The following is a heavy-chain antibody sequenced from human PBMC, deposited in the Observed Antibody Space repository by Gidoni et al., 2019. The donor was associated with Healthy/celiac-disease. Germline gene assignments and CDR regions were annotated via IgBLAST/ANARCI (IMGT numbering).Heavy chain of an antibody. CDR2: IWYDGSNK. Sequence: QVQLVESGGGVVEPGRSLRLSSAACGFTFSSYGMHCGRQAPGQGLEWVAVIWYDGSNKYYADSVKGRFTISRDNSKNTLYLQMNSLRAEDTAVYYCARDRGAARPGGMDVWGQGTTVTVSS. V-gene: IGHV3-33*01. D-gene: IGHD6-6*01. J-gene: IGHJ6*02. CDR1: GFTFSSYG. CDR3: ARDRGAARPGGMDV.